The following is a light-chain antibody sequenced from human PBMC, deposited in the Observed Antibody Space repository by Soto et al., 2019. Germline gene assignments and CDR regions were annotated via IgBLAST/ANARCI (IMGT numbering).Light chain of an antibody. CDR2: DAS. Sequence: DIQMTQSPSTLSASVGDRVTITCRASQKILSWVAWYQQKPGRAPKLLIYDASTLEGGVSSRFGGSGTGTEFTLTISSLQPDDFATYYCQQYHTYSYTFGQGTKLEIK. J-gene: IGKJ2*01. CDR3: QQYHTYSYT. CDR1: QKILSW. V-gene: IGKV1-5*01.